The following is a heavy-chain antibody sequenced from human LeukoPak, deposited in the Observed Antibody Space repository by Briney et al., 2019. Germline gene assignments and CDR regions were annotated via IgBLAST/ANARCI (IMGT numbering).Heavy chain of an antibody. V-gene: IGHV4-34*01. J-gene: IGHJ5*02. D-gene: IGHD3-3*01. Sequence: SEILSLTCAVYGGSFSGYYWSWIRQPPGKGLEWIGEINHSGSTNYNPSLKSRVTISVDTSKNQFSLKLSSVTAADTAVYYCARGALRYYDFWSGYQNWFDPWGQGTLVTVSS. CDR1: GGSFSGYY. CDR2: INHSGST. CDR3: ARGALRYYDFWSGYQNWFDP.